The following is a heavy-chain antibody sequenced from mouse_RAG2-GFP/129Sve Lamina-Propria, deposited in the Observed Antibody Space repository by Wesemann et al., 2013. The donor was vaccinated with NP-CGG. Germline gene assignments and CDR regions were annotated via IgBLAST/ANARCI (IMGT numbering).Heavy chain of an antibody. CDR2: IYPRDGST. J-gene: IGHJ4*01. V-gene: IGHV1-85*01. Sequence: QVQLQQPGAELVKPGASVKLSCKASGYTFTSYDINWVKQRPGQGLEWIGWIYPRDGSTKYNEKFKGKATLIVDTSSSTAYMELHSLTSEDSAVYFCARSYYSNYSYAMDYWGQGTSVTVSS. D-gene: IGHD2-5*01. CDR1: GYTFTSYD. CDR3: ARSYYSNYSYAMDY.